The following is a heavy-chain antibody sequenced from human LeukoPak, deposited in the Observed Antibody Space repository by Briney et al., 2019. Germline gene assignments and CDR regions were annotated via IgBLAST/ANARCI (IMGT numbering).Heavy chain of an antibody. CDR2: IYYSGST. D-gene: IGHD3-22*01. CDR3: ARVGYYYDSSGPPRWFDP. Sequence: SETLSHTCTVSGGSISSSSYYWGWIRQPPGKGLEWIGSIYYSGSTYYNPSLKSRVTISVDTSKNQFSLKLSSVTAADTAVYYCARVGYYYDSSGPPRWFDPWGQGTLVTVSS. J-gene: IGHJ5*02. V-gene: IGHV4-39*07. CDR1: GGSISSSSYY.